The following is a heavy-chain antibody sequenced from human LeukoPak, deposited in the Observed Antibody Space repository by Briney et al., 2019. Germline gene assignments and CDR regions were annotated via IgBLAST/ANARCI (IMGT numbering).Heavy chain of an antibody. J-gene: IGHJ4*02. V-gene: IGHV3-21*01. CDR3: AREAEGGKFDY. D-gene: IGHD1-26*01. Sequence: GGSLRLSCAASGFTFSSYSMNWVRQAPGKGLEWVSSISSSSSYIYYADSVKGRFTISRDNAKNTLYLQMNSLRAEDTAVYYCAREAEGGKFDYWGQGTLVTVSS. CDR1: GFTFSSYS. CDR2: ISSSSSYI.